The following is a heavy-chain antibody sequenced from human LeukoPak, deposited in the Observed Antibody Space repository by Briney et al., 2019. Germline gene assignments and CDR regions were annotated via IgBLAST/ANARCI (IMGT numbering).Heavy chain of an antibody. Sequence: HPGGSLRLSCAASGFTFSNYWMHWVRQGPEKGLALVARISTDGSTTSYADSVKGRFTISGDNAKNTVYLQMNSLRAEDTAVYYCAKDNSPGWFGPWGQGTLVTVSS. CDR3: AKDNSPGWFGP. CDR1: GFTFSNYW. D-gene: IGHD4-11*01. CDR2: ISTDGSTT. V-gene: IGHV3-74*01. J-gene: IGHJ5*02.